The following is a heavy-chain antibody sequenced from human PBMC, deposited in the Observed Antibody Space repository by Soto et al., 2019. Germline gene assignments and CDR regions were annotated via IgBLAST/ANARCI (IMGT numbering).Heavy chain of an antibody. CDR2: INHSGST. V-gene: IGHV4-34*01. CDR1: GGSFSGYY. Sequence: PSETLSLTCAVYGGSFSGYYWSWIRQPPGKGLERIGEINHSGSTNYNPSLKSRVTISVDTSKNQFPLKLSSVTAADTAVYYCARVGGPTYYDFWSGNRPGYYYYGMDVWGQGTTVTVS. CDR3: ARVGGPTYYDFWSGNRPGYYYYGMDV. D-gene: IGHD3-3*01. J-gene: IGHJ6*02.